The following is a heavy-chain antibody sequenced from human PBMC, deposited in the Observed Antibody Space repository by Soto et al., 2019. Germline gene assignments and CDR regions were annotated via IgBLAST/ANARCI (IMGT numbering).Heavy chain of an antibody. CDR2: ILYDGSNK. V-gene: IGHV3-33*01. D-gene: IGHD3-22*01. CDR3: ARDYDVTMIVVVCGSYGMDV. Sequence: QVQLVESGGGVVQPGRSLRLSCAASGFTFSSYGMHWVRQAPGKGLEWVAGILYDGSNKYYADSVKGRFTISRDNSKNTLYLKMNSLRADDTAVYYGARDYDVTMIVVVCGSYGMDVCGKGTTLTVSA. CDR1: GFTFSSYG. J-gene: IGHJ6*04.